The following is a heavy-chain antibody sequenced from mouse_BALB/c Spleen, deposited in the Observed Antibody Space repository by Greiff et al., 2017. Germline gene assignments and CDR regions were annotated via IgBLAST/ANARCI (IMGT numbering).Heavy chain of an antibody. CDR3: ASYRYDGAWCDY. CDR1: GFSLTSYG. V-gene: IGHV2-2*01. D-gene: IGHD2-14*01. CDR2: IWSGGST. J-gene: IGHJ3*01. Sequence: QVLLMESGPGLVQPSQTLSLSCTASGFSLTSYGVHWVRQSPGKGLEWLGVIWSGGSTDYNAAFISRLSISKDNSKSQVFLKMSSLQTDNTARYYCASYRYDGAWCDYWGQGTLVTVSA.